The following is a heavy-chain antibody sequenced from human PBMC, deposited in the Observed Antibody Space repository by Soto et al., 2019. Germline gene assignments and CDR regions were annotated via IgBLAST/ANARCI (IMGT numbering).Heavy chain of an antibody. D-gene: IGHD5-12*01. J-gene: IGHJ4*02. V-gene: IGHV3-53*01. CDR1: GFTVSSTY. CDR3: ARGAPITPGTFDY. CDR2: IYSGGST. Sequence: EVHLVESGGGLIQPGGSLRLSCAASGFTVSSTYMTWVRQAPGKGLEWVSIIYSGGSTFYADSVKGRFTISRDNSKNALYLQMNSLRADDTAVYYCARGAPITPGTFDYWGQGILVSVSS.